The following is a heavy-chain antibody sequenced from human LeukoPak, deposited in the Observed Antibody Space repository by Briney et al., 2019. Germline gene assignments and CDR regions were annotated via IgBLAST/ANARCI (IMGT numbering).Heavy chain of an antibody. Sequence: GGSLRLSCAASGFTVSSNYMSWVRQAPGKGLEWVSVIYSGGSTYYADSVKGRFTISRDNSKNTLYLQMNSLRAEDTAVYYCARESNNYYDSSGYTDHFDYWGQGTLVTVSS. V-gene: IGHV3-53*01. D-gene: IGHD3-22*01. CDR2: IYSGGST. CDR3: ARESNNYYDSSGYTDHFDY. J-gene: IGHJ4*02. CDR1: GFTVSSNY.